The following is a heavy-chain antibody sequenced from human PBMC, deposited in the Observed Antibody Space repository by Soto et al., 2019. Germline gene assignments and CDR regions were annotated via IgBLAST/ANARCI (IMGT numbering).Heavy chain of an antibody. CDR1: GGTFSSYA. Sequence: QVQLVQSGAEVKKPGSSVKVSCKASGGTFSSYAISWVRQAPGQGLEWMGGIIPIFGTANYAQKFQGRVTITAGESTSTAYRALSSLRSEDTAVYYCARDYDFWSGPYYYGMDVWGQGTTVTVSS. J-gene: IGHJ6*02. D-gene: IGHD3-3*01. CDR2: IIPIFGTA. V-gene: IGHV1-69*12. CDR3: ARDYDFWSGPYYYGMDV.